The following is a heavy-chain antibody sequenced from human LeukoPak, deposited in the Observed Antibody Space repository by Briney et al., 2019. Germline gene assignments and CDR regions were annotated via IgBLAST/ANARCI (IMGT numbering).Heavy chain of an antibody. J-gene: IGHJ4*02. CDR2: IYSSGST. Sequence: SETLSLTCTVSGVSISSYYWSWIRQPAGKGLDWIGSIYSSGSTYYSPSLKSRVTISVETSSNQFSLKLSSVTAADMAVYYCARRGLGATGSDYWGQGTLVTVSS. CDR1: GVSISSYY. V-gene: IGHV4-4*07. D-gene: IGHD1-26*01. CDR3: ARRGLGATGSDY.